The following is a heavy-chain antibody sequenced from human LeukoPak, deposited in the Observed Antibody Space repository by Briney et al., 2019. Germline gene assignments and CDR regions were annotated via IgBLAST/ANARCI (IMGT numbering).Heavy chain of an antibody. J-gene: IGHJ5*02. D-gene: IGHD5-18*01. CDR3: ARGGGYSYGSNWFDP. CDR2: IYYSGST. Sequence: SETLSLTCTVSGGSISSYYWSWIRQPPGKGLEWIGYIYYSGSTNYNPSLKSRVTISVDTSKNQFSLKLSSVTAADTAVYYCARGGGYSYGSNWFDPWGQGTLVTVSS. V-gene: IGHV4-59*01. CDR1: GGSISSYY.